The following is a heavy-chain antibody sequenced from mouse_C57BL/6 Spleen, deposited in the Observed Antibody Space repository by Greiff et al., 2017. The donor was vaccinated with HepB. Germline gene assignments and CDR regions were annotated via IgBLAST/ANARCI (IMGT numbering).Heavy chain of an antibody. J-gene: IGHJ2*01. CDR3: ARGGGLGRGDY. D-gene: IGHD4-1*01. CDR1: GYTFTSYW. CDR2: INPSNGGT. V-gene: IGHV1-53*01. Sequence: QVHVKQPGTELVKPGASVKLSCKASGYTFTSYWMHWVKQRPGQGLEWIGNINPSNGGTNYNEKFKSKATLTVDKSSSTASMQLSSLTSEDSAVYYCARGGGLGRGDYWGQGTTLTVSS.